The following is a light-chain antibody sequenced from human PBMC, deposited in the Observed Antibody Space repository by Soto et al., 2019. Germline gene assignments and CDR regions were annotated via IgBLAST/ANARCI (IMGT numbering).Light chain of an antibody. J-gene: IGLJ2*01. V-gene: IGLV2-14*01. CDR2: EVT. CDR1: SSDVGGYNY. CDR3: SSYTSSNAVI. Sequence: QSALTQPASVSGSPGQSITISCTGTSSDVGGYNYVSWYQQHPGKAPKLIIYEVTNRPSGVSNRFSGSKSGNTASLTISGLQAEDDAEYYCSSYTSSNAVIFGGGTKLTVL.